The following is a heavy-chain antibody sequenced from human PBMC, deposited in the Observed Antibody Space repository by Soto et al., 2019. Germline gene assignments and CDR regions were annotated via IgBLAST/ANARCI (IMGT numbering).Heavy chain of an antibody. J-gene: IGHJ4*02. D-gene: IGHD1-7*01. CDR3: ARAGTSNWNYISSSS. CDR1: GYNFAVSG. CDR2: ISTKSGDT. Sequence: QVQLVQSGAEVKKPGASVKVSCKASGYNFAVSGFIWVRQAPGQGLEWMGWISTKSGDTNYAQNFQGRVTMTTDTSTSTAYMELESLTSDDTAIYYCARAGTSNWNYISSSSWGQGTLVTVSS. V-gene: IGHV1-18*04.